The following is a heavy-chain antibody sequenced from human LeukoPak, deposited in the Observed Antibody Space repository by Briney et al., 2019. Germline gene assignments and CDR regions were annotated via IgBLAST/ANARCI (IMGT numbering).Heavy chain of an antibody. CDR3: ARDDCSGSSCLAS. CDR2: IWYDGSKE. Sequence: GGSLRLSCAASGFTFSRHGFHWVPQAPGKGLDWLTTIWYDGSKEYYADAVKGRFTISRDDSKNTLYLQMTGLRVEDTAVYYCARDDCSGSSCLASWGQGTLDTVST. D-gene: IGHD2-2*01. CDR1: GFTFSRHG. V-gene: IGHV3-33*01. J-gene: IGHJ5*02.